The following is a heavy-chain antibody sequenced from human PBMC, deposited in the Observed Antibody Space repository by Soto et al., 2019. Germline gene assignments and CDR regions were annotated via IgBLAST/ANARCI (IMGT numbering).Heavy chain of an antibody. Sequence: QVQLVQSGAEVKKPESSLKVSCKASGGIFSDFSFSWVRQAPGQGLEWMGGIMPIFGGPDYAQRFRGRVTITADEVTRTAFMELRGLTSEDTATYYCASSLRMAGIGNYYYGMDVWGQGTTVTVSS. V-gene: IGHV1-69*12. CDR2: IMPIFGGP. D-gene: IGHD6-19*01. CDR3: ASSLRMAGIGNYYYGMDV. CDR1: GGIFSDFS. J-gene: IGHJ6*02.